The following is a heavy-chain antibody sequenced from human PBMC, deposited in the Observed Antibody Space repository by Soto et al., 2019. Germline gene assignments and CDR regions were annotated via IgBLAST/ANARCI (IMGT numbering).Heavy chain of an antibody. Sequence: QVELVQSGAEVKKPGSSVKVSCQASEDTFRTYAISCVRQAPGQGLEWMGGFIPIFGTANYAQKLQGRVTSTADTSTNTVYLELSSLRSEDTAVYYCASTKYDSSSYYYWYLGLWCRGTLVTVSS. CDR2: FIPIFGTA. J-gene: IGHJ2*01. D-gene: IGHD3-22*01. CDR3: ASTKYDSSSYYYWYLGL. CDR1: EDTFRTYA. V-gene: IGHV1-69*06.